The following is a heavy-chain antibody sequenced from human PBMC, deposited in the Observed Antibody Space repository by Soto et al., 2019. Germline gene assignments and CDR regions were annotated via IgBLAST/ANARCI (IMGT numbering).Heavy chain of an antibody. CDR3: ARDMWFGELSPSQH. CDR1: GYNFFTYA. D-gene: IGHD3-10*01. V-gene: IGHV1-18*01. CDR2: ISACNGTI. J-gene: IGHJ1*01. Sequence: QVELVQSGAEVKKPGASVKLSCKTSGYNFFTYALTWVRQAPGQGLEWIGWISACNGTIKYAQKFQDRVTLTTDTTTSTAYMEMRGLISDDTAIYYCARDMWFGELSPSQHWGQGTLVTVSS.